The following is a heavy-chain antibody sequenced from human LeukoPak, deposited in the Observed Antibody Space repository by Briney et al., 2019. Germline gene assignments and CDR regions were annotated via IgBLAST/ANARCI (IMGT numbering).Heavy chain of an antibody. CDR3: ARDGRPNYYDSSGYYGYDAFDI. D-gene: IGHD3-22*01. J-gene: IGHJ3*02. CDR1: GFTFSSYA. Sequence: GGSLRLSCAASGFTFSSYAMHWVRQAPGKGLEWAAVISYDGSNKYYADSVKGRFTISRDNSKNTLYLQMNSLRAEDTAVYYCARDGRPNYYDSSGYYGYDAFDIWGQGTMVTVSS. V-gene: IGHV3-30-3*01. CDR2: ISYDGSNK.